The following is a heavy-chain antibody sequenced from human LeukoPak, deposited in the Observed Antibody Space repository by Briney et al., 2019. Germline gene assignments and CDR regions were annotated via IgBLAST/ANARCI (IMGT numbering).Heavy chain of an antibody. CDR1: GFTLSTYA. Sequence: GGSLRLSCAASGFTLSTYAMSWVRQAPGKGLEWVSAISDSGDNTHYADSVKGRFTISRDSSKSTLYLQMNSLRADDTAVYYCAKDWDYYGSGSYSDYWGQGTLVTVSS. V-gene: IGHV3-23*01. CDR2: ISDSGDNT. CDR3: AKDWDYYGSGSYSDY. J-gene: IGHJ4*02. D-gene: IGHD3-10*01.